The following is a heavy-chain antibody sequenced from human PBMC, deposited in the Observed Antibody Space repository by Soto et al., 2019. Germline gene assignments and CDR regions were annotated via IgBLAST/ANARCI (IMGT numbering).Heavy chain of an antibody. Sequence: ASVKVSCKASGYTFTGYYMHWVRQAPGQGLEWMGWINPNSGGTNYAQKFQGRVTMTRDTSISTAYMELSRLRSDDTAVYYCARGYCTNGVCYSFDYWGQGTLVTVYS. V-gene: IGHV1-2*02. D-gene: IGHD2-8*01. CDR1: GYTFTGYY. CDR3: ARGYCTNGVCYSFDY. CDR2: INPNSGGT. J-gene: IGHJ4*02.